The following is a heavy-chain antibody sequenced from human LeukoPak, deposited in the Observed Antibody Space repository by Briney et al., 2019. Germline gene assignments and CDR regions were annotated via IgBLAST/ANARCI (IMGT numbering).Heavy chain of an antibody. V-gene: IGHV3-23*01. CDR3: PRQSYASGWNPFDY. CDR2: ISGGGITT. J-gene: IGHJ4*02. D-gene: IGHD6-19*01. CDR1: GFTFSNYA. Sequence: AGGSLRLSCAASGFTFSNYAMSWVRRAPGKGLEWVSTISGGGITTYYADSAKGRFTISRDNSKNTMFLQMNSLRADDTAVYYCPRQSYASGWNPFDYWGQGILVTVSS.